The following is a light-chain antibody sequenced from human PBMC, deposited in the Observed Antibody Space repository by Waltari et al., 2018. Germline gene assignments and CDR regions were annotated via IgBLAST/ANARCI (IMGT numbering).Light chain of an antibody. CDR3: GTWDSSRSGAV. CDR1: SSTIGNNY. V-gene: IGLV1-51*02. Sequence: QSVLTQPPSVSAAPGQRVTIPCSGGSSTIGNNYVSWYRQFPGTAPKLLSYEDSARPSGIPGRFAGSKSGTSATLDITGLQAGDDADDYCGTWDSSRSGAVFGGGTHLTFL. CDR2: EDS. J-gene: IGLJ7*01.